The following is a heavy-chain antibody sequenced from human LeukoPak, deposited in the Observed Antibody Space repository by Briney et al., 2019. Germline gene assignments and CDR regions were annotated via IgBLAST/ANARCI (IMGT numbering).Heavy chain of an antibody. V-gene: IGHV4-30-4*01. Sequence: SETLSLTCTVSGGSISSGDYYWSWIRQPPGKGLEWIGYIYYSGSTYYNPSLKSRVTISVDTSKNQFSLKLSSVTAADTAVYYCARGEGNYYDSSGYPYNWFDPWGQGTLVTDSS. J-gene: IGHJ5*02. D-gene: IGHD3-22*01. CDR1: GGSISSGDYY. CDR2: IYYSGST. CDR3: ARGEGNYYDSSGYPYNWFDP.